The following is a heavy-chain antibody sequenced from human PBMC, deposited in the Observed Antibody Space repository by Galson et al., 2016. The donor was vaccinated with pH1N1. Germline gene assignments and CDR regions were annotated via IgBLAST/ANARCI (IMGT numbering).Heavy chain of an antibody. D-gene: IGHD2-15*01. V-gene: IGHV1-8*01. J-gene: IGHJ4*02. CDR2: MNPNNDNT. CDR1: GYTFTDYD. CDR3: ARGGYCSGGSCYDVFDY. Sequence: SVKVSCKASGYTFTDYDINWVRQGTGQGLEWMGWMNPNNDNTGCAQKFQGRVTMTRNTSISTAYMELSSLRSEDTAVYYCARGGYCSGGSCYDVFDYWGQGTLATVS.